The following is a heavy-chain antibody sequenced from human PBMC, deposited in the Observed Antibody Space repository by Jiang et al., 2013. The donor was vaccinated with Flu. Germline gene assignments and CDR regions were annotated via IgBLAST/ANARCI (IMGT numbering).Heavy chain of an antibody. CDR1: GGSFSGYY. Sequence: LLKPSETLSLTCAVYGGSFSGYYWSWIRQPPGKGLEWIGEINHSGSTNYNPSLKSRVTISVDTSKNQFSLKLSSVTAADTAVYYCARGVVRDGYNWRSLCFDYWGQGTLVTVSS. CDR2: INHSGST. J-gene: IGHJ4*02. V-gene: IGHV4-34*01. D-gene: IGHD5-24*01. CDR3: ARGVVRDGYNWRSLCFDY.